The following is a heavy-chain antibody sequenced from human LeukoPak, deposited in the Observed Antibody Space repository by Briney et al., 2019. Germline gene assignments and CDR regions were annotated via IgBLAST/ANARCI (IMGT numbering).Heavy chain of an antibody. CDR1: GGTFSSYA. Sequence: SVKFSCKASGGTFSSYAISWVRQAPGQGLEWIGGIIPIFGTANYAQKFQGRVTITADESTSTAYMELSSLRSEDTAVYYCARDTAYSSSWYFDYWGQGTLVTVSS. CDR2: IIPIFGTA. V-gene: IGHV1-69*13. J-gene: IGHJ4*02. D-gene: IGHD6-6*01. CDR3: ARDTAYSSSWYFDY.